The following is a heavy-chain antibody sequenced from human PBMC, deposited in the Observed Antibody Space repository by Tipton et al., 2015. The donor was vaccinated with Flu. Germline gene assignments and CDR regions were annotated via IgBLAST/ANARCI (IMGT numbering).Heavy chain of an antibody. V-gene: IGHV4-38-2*01. CDR1: DYSISSGYY. CDR3: ARSTYYYGSGSSDY. J-gene: IGHJ4*02. Sequence: TLSLTCAVSDYSISSGYYWGWIRQPPGKGLEWIGCISHTGRTYYNPSFKSRVTISVDTAKNQFSQRLNSVTASDTAVYYCARSTYYYGSGSSDYWGQGTLVTVSS. CDR2: ISHTGRT. D-gene: IGHD3-10*01.